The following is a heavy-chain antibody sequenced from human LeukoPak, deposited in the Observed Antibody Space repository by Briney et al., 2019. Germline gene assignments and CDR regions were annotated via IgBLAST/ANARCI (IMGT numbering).Heavy chain of an antibody. CDR2: ISPSSNTI. CDR1: GFTFSSSS. D-gene: IGHD6-19*01. V-gene: IGHV3-48*02. Sequence: GGSLRLSCAASGFTFSSSSMNWVRQAPGKGLEWVSYISPSSNTIYYADSVKGRFTISRDNAKNSLSLQMNSLRDEDTAVYYCASSGPQYGMDVWGQGTTVTVSS. J-gene: IGHJ6*02. CDR3: ASSGPQYGMDV.